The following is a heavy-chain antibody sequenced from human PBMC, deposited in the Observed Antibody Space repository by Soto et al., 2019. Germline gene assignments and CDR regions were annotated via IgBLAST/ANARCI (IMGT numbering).Heavy chain of an antibody. CDR2: INHSGST. CDR1: GGSFSGYY. CDR3: ARGGQRRPYYYDSSGYYGY. J-gene: IGHJ4*02. D-gene: IGHD3-22*01. Sequence: SETLSLTCAVYGGSFSGYYWSWIRQPPGKGLEWIGEINHSGSTNYNPSLKSRVTISVDTSKNQFSLKLSSVTAADTAVYYCARGGQRRPYYYDSSGYYGYWGQGTLVTVSS. V-gene: IGHV4-34*01.